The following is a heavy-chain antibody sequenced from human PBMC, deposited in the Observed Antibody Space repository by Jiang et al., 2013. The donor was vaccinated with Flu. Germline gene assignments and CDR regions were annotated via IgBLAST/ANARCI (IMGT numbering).Heavy chain of an antibody. D-gene: IGHD3-3*01. Sequence: EWVSYISSSSSYTNYADSVKGRFTISRDNAKNSLYLQMNSLRAEDTAVYYCASTLTRITIFGVSYYFDYWGQGTLVTVSS. CDR2: ISSSSSYT. V-gene: IGHV3-11*06. J-gene: IGHJ4*02. CDR3: ASTLTRITIFGVSYYFDY.